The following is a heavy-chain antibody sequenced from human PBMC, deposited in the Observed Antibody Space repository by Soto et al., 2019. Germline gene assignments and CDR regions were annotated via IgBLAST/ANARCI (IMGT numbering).Heavy chain of an antibody. CDR2: ISGSGGST. CDR1: GFTFSSYA. CDR3: AKDSLKNVYGDSLDY. D-gene: IGHD4-17*01. Sequence: EVQLLESGGGLVQPGGSLRLSCAASGFTFSSYAMSWVRQAPGKGLEWVSAISGSGGSTYYADSVKGRFTISRDNSKNTLHLQMNSLRAEDTAVYYCAKDSLKNVYGDSLDYWGQGTLVTVSS. V-gene: IGHV3-23*01. J-gene: IGHJ4*02.